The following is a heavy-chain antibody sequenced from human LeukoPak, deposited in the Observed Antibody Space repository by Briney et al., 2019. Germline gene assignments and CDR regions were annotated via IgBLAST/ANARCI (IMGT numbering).Heavy chain of an antibody. V-gene: IGHV4-39*01. D-gene: IGHD6-19*01. Sequence: SETLSLTCTVSGGSISSYYWGWIRQPPGKGLEWIGSIYYSGSTYYNPSLKSRVTISVDTSKNQFSLKLSSVTAADTAVYYCATQTSESGIAVAGTLDYWGQGTLATVSS. CDR1: GGSISSYY. CDR2: IYYSGST. J-gene: IGHJ4*02. CDR3: ATQTSESGIAVAGTLDY.